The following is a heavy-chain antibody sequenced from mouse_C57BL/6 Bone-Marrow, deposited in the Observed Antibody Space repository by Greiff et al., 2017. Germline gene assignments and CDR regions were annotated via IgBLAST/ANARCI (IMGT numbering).Heavy chain of an antibody. V-gene: IGHV1-18*01. J-gene: IGHJ1*03. D-gene: IGHD1-1*01. Sequence: EVKLMESGPELVKPGASVKIPCKASGYTFTDYNMDWVKQSHGKSLEWIGDINPNNGGTIYNQKFKGKATLTVDKSSSTAYMELRSLTSEDTAVYYGARTVNYGSRNWYFDVWGTGTTVTVSS. CDR1: GYTFTDYN. CDR2: INPNNGGT. CDR3: ARTVNYGSRNWYFDV.